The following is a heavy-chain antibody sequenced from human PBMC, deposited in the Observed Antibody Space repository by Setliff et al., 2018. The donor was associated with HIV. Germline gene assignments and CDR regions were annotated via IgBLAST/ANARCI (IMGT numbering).Heavy chain of an antibody. V-gene: IGHV3-23*03. CDR3: AKSKTKYSSSWYTDIRPDYFQH. CDR2: IYSGGSTT. CDR1: GFTFSSYG. Sequence: GSLRLSCAASGFTFSSYGTSWVRQAPGKGLEWVSFIYSGGSTTYYADSVKGRFTISRDNSKNTLYLQMNSLRAEDTAVYFCAKSKTKYSSSWYTDIRPDYFQHWGQGTLVTVSS. D-gene: IGHD6-13*01. J-gene: IGHJ1*01.